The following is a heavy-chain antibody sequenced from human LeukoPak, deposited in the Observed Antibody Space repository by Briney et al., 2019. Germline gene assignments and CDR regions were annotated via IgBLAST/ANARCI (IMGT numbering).Heavy chain of an antibody. CDR3: ARGRTPGGYYYYYYGMDV. CDR1: GGSFSGYY. J-gene: IGHJ6*02. Sequence: PSETLSLTCAVYGGSFSGYYWSWIRQPPGKGLEWIGEINHSGSTNYNPSLKSRVTISVDTSKNQFSLKLSSVTAADTAVYYCARGRTPGGYYYYYYGMDVWGQGTTVTVSS. CDR2: INHSGST. D-gene: IGHD4-23*01. V-gene: IGHV4-34*01.